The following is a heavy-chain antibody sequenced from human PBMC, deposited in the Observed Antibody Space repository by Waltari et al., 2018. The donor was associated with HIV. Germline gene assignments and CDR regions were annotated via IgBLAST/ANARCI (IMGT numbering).Heavy chain of an antibody. J-gene: IGHJ4*02. CDR3: ARRRYCSGGSCPGSYFDY. D-gene: IGHD2-15*01. V-gene: IGHV4-34*01. CDR1: GGSFSGYY. CDR2: INHSGST. Sequence: QVQLQQWGAGLLKPSETLSPTCAVYGGSFSGYYWSWIRQPPGKGLEWIGEINHSGSTNYNPSLKSRVTISVDTPKNQFSLKLSSVTAADTAVYYCARRRYCSGGSCPGSYFDYWGQGTLVTVSS.